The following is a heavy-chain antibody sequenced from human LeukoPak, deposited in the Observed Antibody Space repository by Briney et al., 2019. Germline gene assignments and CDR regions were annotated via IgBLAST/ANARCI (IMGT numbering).Heavy chain of an antibody. CDR1: GFTFSDYY. J-gene: IGHJ6*02. V-gene: IGHV3-11*01. CDR3: ARLTIELAAAGTSYYYYYYGMDV. D-gene: IGHD6-13*01. CDR2: ISSSGSTI. Sequence: GGSLRLSCAASGFTFSDYYMSWIRQAPGKGLEWVSYISSSGSTIYYADSVKGRFTISRDNAKNSLYLQMNSLRAEDTAVYYCARLTIELAAAGTSYYYYYYGMDVWGQGTTVTVSS.